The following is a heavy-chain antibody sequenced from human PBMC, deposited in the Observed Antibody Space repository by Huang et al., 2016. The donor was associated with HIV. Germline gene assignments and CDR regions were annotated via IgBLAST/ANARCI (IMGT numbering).Heavy chain of an antibody. CDR2: ISNDGTTT. CDR3: TREYTVAGAFDI. V-gene: IGHV3-30-3*01. CDR1: GFSFSNYA. Sequence: QGQLVESGGGVVRPGRSLRLSCAASGFSFSNYAMHWVRQGPGKRLEWVTIISNDGTTTYYANSVKGRFTIYRDNFKNTLYLQMNRLRGDDTAVYYCTREYTVAGAFDIWGQGTMVTVSS. D-gene: IGHD5-12*01. J-gene: IGHJ3*02.